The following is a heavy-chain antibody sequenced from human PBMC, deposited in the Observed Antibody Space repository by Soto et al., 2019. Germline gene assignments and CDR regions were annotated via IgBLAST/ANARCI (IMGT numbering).Heavy chain of an antibody. V-gene: IGHV3-30*03. J-gene: IGHJ6*02. CDR2: ISYDGSNK. Sequence: QVQLVESGGGVVQPGRSLRLSCAASGFTFSSYGMHWVRQAPGKGLEWVAVISYDGSNKYYADSVKGRFTISRDNSKNTLYLQMNSLRAEDTAVYYCARCSRPGGSCAPFYGMDVWGQGTTVTVSS. CDR3: ARCSRPGGSCAPFYGMDV. D-gene: IGHD2-15*01. CDR1: GFTFSSYG.